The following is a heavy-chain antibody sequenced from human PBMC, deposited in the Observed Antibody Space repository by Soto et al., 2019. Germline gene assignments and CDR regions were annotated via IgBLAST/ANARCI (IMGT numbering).Heavy chain of an antibody. CDR2: IIPIFGTA. CDR1: GGTFSSYA. V-gene: IGHV1-69*13. Sequence: GASVKVSCKASGGTFSSYAISWVRQAPGQGLEWMGGIIPIFGTANYAQKFQGRVTITADESTSTAYMELSSLRSEDTAVYYCARQAQNGVVIIMDYYYYYGMDVWGQGTTVTVSS. CDR3: ARQAQNGVVIIMDYYYYYGMDV. J-gene: IGHJ6*02. D-gene: IGHD3-3*01.